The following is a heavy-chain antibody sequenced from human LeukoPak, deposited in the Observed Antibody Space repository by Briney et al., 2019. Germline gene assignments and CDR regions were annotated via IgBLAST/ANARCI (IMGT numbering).Heavy chain of an antibody. D-gene: IGHD3-16*02. V-gene: IGHV3-23*01. Sequence: GGSLGLSCAASGFTFSSFAMSWVRQAPGKGLEWISVISASGGSTYYADSVKGRFTISRDNSKNTLHLQMNSLRAEDTAVYYCAKGISIYSYFDNWGQGTLVTVSS. CDR3: AKGISIYSYFDN. J-gene: IGHJ4*02. CDR2: ISASGGST. CDR1: GFTFSSFA.